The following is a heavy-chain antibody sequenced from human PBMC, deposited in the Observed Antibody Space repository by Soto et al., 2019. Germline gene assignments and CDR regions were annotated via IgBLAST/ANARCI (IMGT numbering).Heavy chain of an antibody. Sequence: EVQLLESGGDLVQPGRSLRLSCAASGFTFSCYAMSWVRQAPGKGLAWVSVIHGGGNSAYYAHSVKGRFTISGDNSKDTRYVQMSSRRGEDTAGDSGAKKRGRVTTTWHIDYWGPGALVTVSS. CDR1: GFTFSCYA. CDR2: IHGGGNSA. D-gene: IGHD4-17*01. CDR3: AKKRGRVTTTWHIDY. V-gene: IGHV3-23*01. J-gene: IGHJ4*02.